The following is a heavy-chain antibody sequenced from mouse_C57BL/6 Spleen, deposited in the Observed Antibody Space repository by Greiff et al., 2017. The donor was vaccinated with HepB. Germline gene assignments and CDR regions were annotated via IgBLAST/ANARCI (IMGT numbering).Heavy chain of an antibody. CDR3: ARHETGTVFAY. CDR2: ISSGGSYT. CDR1: GFTFSSYG. V-gene: IGHV5-6*01. J-gene: IGHJ3*01. D-gene: IGHD4-1*01. Sequence: EVMLVESGGDLVKPGGSLKLSCAASGFTFSSYGMSWVRQTPDKRLEWVATISSGGSYTYYPDSVKGRFTISRDNAKNTLYLQMSSLKSEDTAMYYCARHETGTVFAYWGQGTLVTVSA.